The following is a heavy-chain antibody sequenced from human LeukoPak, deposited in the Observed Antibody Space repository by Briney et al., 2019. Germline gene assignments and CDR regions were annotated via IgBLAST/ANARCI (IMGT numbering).Heavy chain of an antibody. V-gene: IGHV3-23*01. CDR2: ISGGSGNI. Sequence: GGSRGPSGSSPGLPFSNLPSHGFGQAPGKGLKGASLISGGSGNIYYVDSVKGRFTISRDNSKNTLYVQMTSLRAEDTAIYYCAKGSDYYGSVTSKKTDWGQGTLVTVSS. D-gene: IGHD3-10*01. CDR3: AKGSDYYGSVTSKKTD. CDR1: GLPFSNLP. J-gene: IGHJ4*02.